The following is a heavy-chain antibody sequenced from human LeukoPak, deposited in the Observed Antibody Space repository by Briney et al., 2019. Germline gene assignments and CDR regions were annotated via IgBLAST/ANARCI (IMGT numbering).Heavy chain of an antibody. CDR3: ARDGYYDILTGYYPHWFDP. CDR2: INWNGGST. CDR1: GFTFSSYE. Sequence: GGSLRLSCAASGFTFSSYEMNWVRQAPGKGLEWVSGINWNGGSTGYADSVKGRFTISRDNAKNSLYLQMNSLRAEDTALYYCARDGYYDILTGYYPHWFDPWGQGTLVTVSS. J-gene: IGHJ5*02. D-gene: IGHD3-9*01. V-gene: IGHV3-20*04.